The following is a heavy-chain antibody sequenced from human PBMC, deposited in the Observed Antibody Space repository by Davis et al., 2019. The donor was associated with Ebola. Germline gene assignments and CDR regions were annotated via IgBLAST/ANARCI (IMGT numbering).Heavy chain of an antibody. J-gene: IGHJ4*02. CDR2: ISGSGGST. Sequence: GGSLRLSCTDSVITFSSYAMTWVRQAPGKGLEWVSAISGSGGSTYYADSVKGRFTISRHSSENTVFLQMNSLRPDDTAVYYCARDPPQSGGYVWGQGTLVTVSS. CDR1: VITFSSYA. V-gene: IGHV3-23*01. D-gene: IGHD5-12*01. CDR3: ARDPPQSGGYV.